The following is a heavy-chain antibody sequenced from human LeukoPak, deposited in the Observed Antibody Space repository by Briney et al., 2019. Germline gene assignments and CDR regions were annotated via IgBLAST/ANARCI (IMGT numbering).Heavy chain of an antibody. D-gene: IGHD3-22*01. V-gene: IGHV4-38-2*02. CDR2: IFHSGST. Sequence: SETLSLTCTVSGYSISSGYYWGWIGQPPGKGLEWIGSIFHSGSTYYNPSLKSRVTTSVDTSKTQFSLKLSSVTAADTAVYYCASRYYHDSSGYFDYWGQGTLVTVSS. J-gene: IGHJ4*02. CDR3: ASRYYHDSSGYFDY. CDR1: GYSISSGYY.